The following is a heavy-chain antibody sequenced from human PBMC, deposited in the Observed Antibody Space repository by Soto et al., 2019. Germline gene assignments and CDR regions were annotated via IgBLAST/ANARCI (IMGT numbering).Heavy chain of an antibody. Sequence: GGSLRLSCAASGFTFSNAWMNWVRQAPGKGLEWVGRIKTKSIVGTLDYAAPVKGRFTISRDDSKNTLYLQMNSLKTEDTAVYYCSTCGGDCYLNYWGEGTLVTFSS. V-gene: IGHV3-15*01. CDR1: GFTFSNAW. CDR2: IKTKSIVGTL. D-gene: IGHD2-21*02. J-gene: IGHJ4*02. CDR3: STCGGDCYLNY.